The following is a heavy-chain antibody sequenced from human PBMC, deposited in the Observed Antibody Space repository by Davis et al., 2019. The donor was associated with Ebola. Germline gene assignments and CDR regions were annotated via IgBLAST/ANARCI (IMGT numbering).Heavy chain of an antibody. CDR2: IYYSVST. J-gene: IGHJ6*04. CDR1: GGSVSSGSYS. Sequence: SETLSLTCTVSGGSVSSGSYSWVWIRQPPGKVLEWIGSIYYSVSTYYNPSLKSRVTISVDTSKNQFSLKLSSVTAADTAVYYCARGYYYGSGTQFYRYYYGMDVWGKGTTVTVSS. CDR3: ARGYYYGSGTQFYRYYYGMDV. V-gene: IGHV4-61*01. D-gene: IGHD3-10*01.